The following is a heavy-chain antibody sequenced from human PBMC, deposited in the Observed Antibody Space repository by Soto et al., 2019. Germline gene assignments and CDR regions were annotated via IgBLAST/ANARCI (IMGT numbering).Heavy chain of an antibody. CDR1: GYTFTGYY. J-gene: IGHJ4*02. Sequence: GPVKVSCKASGYTFTGYYMHWVRQAPGQGLEWMGWINPNSGGTNYAQKFQGRVTMTRDTSISTAYMELSRLRSDDTAVYYCARELYYDSSGYCDYWGQGTLVTVSS. D-gene: IGHD3-22*01. CDR2: INPNSGGT. CDR3: ARELYYDSSGYCDY. V-gene: IGHV1-2*02.